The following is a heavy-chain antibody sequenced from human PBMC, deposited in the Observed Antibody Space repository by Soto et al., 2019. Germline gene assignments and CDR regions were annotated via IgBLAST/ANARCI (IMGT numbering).Heavy chain of an antibody. V-gene: IGHV4-4*02. J-gene: IGHJ3*02. CDR1: VGSVISGGG. Sequence: SETLSLTCCGSVGSVISGGGCTCVRHSPVKGLEWLGEIYHAGSPNYNPSFQSRISISLDRSKNSFSLRLTSVTAADAAIYYCARGSHFRGDFDIWAQGPKVT. D-gene: IGHD2-21*01. CDR3: ARGSHFRGDFDI. CDR2: IYHAGSP.